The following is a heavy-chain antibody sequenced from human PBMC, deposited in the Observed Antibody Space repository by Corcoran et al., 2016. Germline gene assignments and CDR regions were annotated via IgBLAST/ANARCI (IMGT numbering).Heavy chain of an antibody. J-gene: IGHJ6*02. D-gene: IGHD2-15*01. V-gene: IGHV3-33*01. CDR3: ARRVCTGGSCRPYYYYGMDV. Sequence: QVQLVASGGGVVQPGRSLTLSCAASGFTFNTYGMNWVRQAPAKGPEWVAVIWYDGSIKYYADSVKGRFTISRDNSKNTLYLQMNSLRAEDTALYYCARRVCTGGSCRPYYYYGMDVWGQGTTVTVSS. CDR2: IWYDGSIK. CDR1: GFTFNTYG.